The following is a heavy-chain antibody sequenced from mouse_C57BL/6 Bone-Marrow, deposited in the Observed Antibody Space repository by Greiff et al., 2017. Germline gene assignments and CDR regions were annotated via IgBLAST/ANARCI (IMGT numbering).Heavy chain of an antibody. D-gene: IGHD1-1*01. CDR3: AREDYDRYFDV. V-gene: IGHV1-19*01. Sequence: VQLQQSGPVLVKPGASVKMSCKASGYTFTDYYMHWVKQSHGKSLEWIGVINPYNGGTGYNQKFKGKATLTVDKSSSTAYMELNSLPSEDTAVYYCAREDYDRYFDVWGKGTTVTVSS. CDR2: INPYNGGT. J-gene: IGHJ1*03. CDR1: GYTFTDYY.